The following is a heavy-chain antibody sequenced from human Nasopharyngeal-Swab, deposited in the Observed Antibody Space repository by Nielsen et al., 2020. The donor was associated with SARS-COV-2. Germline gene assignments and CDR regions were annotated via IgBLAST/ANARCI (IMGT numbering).Heavy chain of an antibody. CDR3: ARDKRGIQLSL. V-gene: IGHV4-59*01. J-gene: IGHJ4*02. D-gene: IGHD5-18*01. CDR2: IYYSGST. Sequence: WIRQPPGKGLEWIGYIYYSGSTNYNPSLKSRVTISVDTSKNQFSLKLSSVTAADTAAYYCARDKRGIQLSLWGQGTPVTVSS.